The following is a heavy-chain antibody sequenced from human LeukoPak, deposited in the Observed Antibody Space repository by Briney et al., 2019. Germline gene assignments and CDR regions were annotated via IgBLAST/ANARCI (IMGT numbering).Heavy chain of an antibody. J-gene: IGHJ6*02. CDR1: GGSFSGYY. D-gene: IGHD2-2*01. Sequence: SETLSLTCAVYGGSFSGYYWSWIRQPPGKGLEWIGEINHSGSTNYNPSLKSRVTISVDTSKNQFSLKLSSVTAADTVVYYCARGPVVVPAAIDYYYYGMDVWGQGTTVTVSS. CDR3: ARGPVVVPAAIDYYYYGMDV. V-gene: IGHV4-34*01. CDR2: INHSGST.